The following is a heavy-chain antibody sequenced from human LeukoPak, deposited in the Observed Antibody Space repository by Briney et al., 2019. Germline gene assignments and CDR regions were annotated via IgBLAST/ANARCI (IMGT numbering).Heavy chain of an antibody. D-gene: IGHD3-16*01. CDR1: GYTFTGYY. Sequence: ASVKVSCKASGYTFTGYYMHWVRQAPGQGLEWMGWINPNSGGTNYAQKFQGRVTMTRDTSISTAYMELSRLRSDDTAVYYCGRGGRFFGGGTSFDYWGQGTLVTVSS. J-gene: IGHJ4*02. CDR2: INPNSGGT. V-gene: IGHV1-2*02. CDR3: GRGGRFFGGGTSFDY.